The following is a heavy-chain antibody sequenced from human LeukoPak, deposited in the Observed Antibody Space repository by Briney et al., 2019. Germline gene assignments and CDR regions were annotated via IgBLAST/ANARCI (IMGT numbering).Heavy chain of an antibody. D-gene: IGHD1-1*01. V-gene: IGHV3-23*01. CDR1: GFTFSSFA. J-gene: IGHJ4*02. CDR2: ISASATAR. CDR3: ARGSPATRKFDY. Sequence: PGGSLRLSCVASGFTFSSFAMSWVRQAPGTGLEGVSAISASATARTYADSVRGRFTISRDNSENTLYLQMDSLRAEDTAVYYCARGSPATRKFDYWAQGTLVTVSS.